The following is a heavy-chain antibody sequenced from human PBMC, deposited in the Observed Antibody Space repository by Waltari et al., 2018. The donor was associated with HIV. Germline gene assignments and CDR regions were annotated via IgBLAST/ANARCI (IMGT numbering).Heavy chain of an antibody. D-gene: IGHD2-15*01. CDR1: GFAFSRYW. V-gene: IGHV3-7*04. CDR2: FNEDVDGE. Sequence: EVQLAESGGGLVQPGGSLNVSCEVSGFAFSRYWMSWVGQAQGKGREGVCKFNEDVDGEYKVDSMKVRFVISKDNTKQSLYLEMKNRRVEDTAVYYCVRGSGSVWGQGTLVTVSS. J-gene: IGHJ4*02. CDR3: VRGSGSV.